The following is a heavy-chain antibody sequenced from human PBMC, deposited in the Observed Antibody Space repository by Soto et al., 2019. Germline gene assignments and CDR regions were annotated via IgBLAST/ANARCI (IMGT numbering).Heavy chain of an antibody. Sequence: ASVKGSCKASGYTFTNYGISWGRPAPGQGLEWMGWINTYNGNTNHAQKLQGRVTMTTDTSTSTAYMELRSLRSDDTAVYYCARGVGSGTYYNQYNWFDPWGQGTLVTVSS. CDR2: INTYNGNT. CDR3: ARGVGSGTYYNQYNWFDP. V-gene: IGHV1-18*01. J-gene: IGHJ5*02. D-gene: IGHD3-10*01. CDR1: GYTFTNYG.